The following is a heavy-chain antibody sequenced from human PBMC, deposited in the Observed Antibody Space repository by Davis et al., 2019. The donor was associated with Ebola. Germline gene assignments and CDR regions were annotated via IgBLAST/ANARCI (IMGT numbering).Heavy chain of an antibody. J-gene: IGHJ6*04. CDR2: ISYDGSNK. V-gene: IGHV3-30-3*01. D-gene: IGHD3-16*02. Sequence: GESLKISCAASGFTFSRFAMHWVRQAPGKGLEWVAVISYDGSNKYYADSVKGRFTISRDNSKNTLYLQMNSLRAEDTAVYYCARDDRYQSRYYYYGMDVWGKGTTVTVSS. CDR3: ARDDRYQSRYYYYGMDV. CDR1: GFTFSRFA.